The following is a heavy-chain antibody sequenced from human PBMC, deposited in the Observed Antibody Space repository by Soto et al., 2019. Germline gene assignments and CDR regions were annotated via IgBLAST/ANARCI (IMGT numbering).Heavy chain of an antibody. Sequence: TMRLSCTASAITQGDYDMSRFREALGKGMERVGFRRSQASGGTTAYAASVKGRFTIARDDSKSIAYLQMNSLKTEDTAVYYCTRESQDYDFWSGYYRTGYYYDGMDVWGQGTTVTFSS. CDR1: AITQGDYD. V-gene: IGHV3-49*03. J-gene: IGHJ6*02. CDR3: TRESQDYDFWSGYYRTGYYYDGMDV. CDR2: RRSQASGGTT. D-gene: IGHD3-3*01.